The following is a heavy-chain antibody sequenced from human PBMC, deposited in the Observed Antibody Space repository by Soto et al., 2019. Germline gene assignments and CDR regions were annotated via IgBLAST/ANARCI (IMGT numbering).Heavy chain of an antibody. CDR2: IYYSGTA. Sequence: QVQLHESGPGLVKPSQTLSLTCTVSGGSVNSGGYYWTWIRQHPGKGLEWIGYIYYSGTAYYNPSLKRRVSISLDPSKNQFSLKLSSVTAADTAVYYCARGATTFPGDFVDCWGQGTLVTVSS. CDR1: GGSVNSGGYY. CDR3: ARGATTFPGDFVDC. D-gene: IGHD4-17*01. J-gene: IGHJ4*02. V-gene: IGHV4-31*03.